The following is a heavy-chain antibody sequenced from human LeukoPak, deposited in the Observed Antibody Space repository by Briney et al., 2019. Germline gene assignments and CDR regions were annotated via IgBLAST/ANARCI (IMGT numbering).Heavy chain of an antibody. V-gene: IGHV4-59*12. Sequence: SETLSLTCTVSGGSISGYYWNWIRQPPGKGLEWIGYIYYSGSTNYKPSLKSRVTISVDTSKNQFSLKLSSVTAADTAVYYCARDDPNIADGMDVWGQGTTVTVSS. D-gene: IGHD2/OR15-2a*01. CDR2: IYYSGST. CDR1: GGSISGYY. CDR3: ARDDPNIADGMDV. J-gene: IGHJ6*02.